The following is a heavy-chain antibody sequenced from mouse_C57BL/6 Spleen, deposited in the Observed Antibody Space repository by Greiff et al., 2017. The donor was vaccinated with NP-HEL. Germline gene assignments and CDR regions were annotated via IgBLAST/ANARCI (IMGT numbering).Heavy chain of an antibody. J-gene: IGHJ3*01. V-gene: IGHV1-69*01. CDR3: ARGDYYGRAWFAY. D-gene: IGHD1-1*01. CDR1: GYTFTSYW. CDR2: IDPSDSYT. Sequence: QVQLQQPGAELVMPGASVKLSCKASGYTFTSYWMHWVKQRPGQGLEWIGEIDPSDSYTTYNQKFKGKSTLTVDKSSSPAYMQLSSLTSEDSAVYYCARGDYYGRAWFAYWGQGTLVTVSA.